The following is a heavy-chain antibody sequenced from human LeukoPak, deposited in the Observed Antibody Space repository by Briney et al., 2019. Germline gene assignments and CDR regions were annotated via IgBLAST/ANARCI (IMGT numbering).Heavy chain of an antibody. CDR1: GFIFNSYT. CDR2: ISSSETYI. CDR3: ARAVAVSVGRYYGLDV. Sequence: GGSLRLSCAASGFIFNSYTMNWVRQAPGKGLEWVSFISSSETYIHYADSVRGRFTISRDNAKNSLYLQMNSMRGEDTAVYYCARAVAVSVGRYYGLDVWGQGTTVTVSS. V-gene: IGHV3-21*01. D-gene: IGHD4-17*01. J-gene: IGHJ6*02.